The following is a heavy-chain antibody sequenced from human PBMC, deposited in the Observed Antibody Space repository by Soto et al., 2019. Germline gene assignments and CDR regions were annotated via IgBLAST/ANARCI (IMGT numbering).Heavy chain of an antibody. V-gene: IGHV3-33*01. Sequence: QVQLVESGGGVVQPGRSLRLSCAASGFTFSSYGMHWVRQAPGKGLEWVAVIWSDGSNKYYADSVKGRFTIYRDNSKNRLYLQKNSLRSEDTAVYNCARGRYGMDVWGQGTTVTVSS. CDR1: GFTFSSYG. CDR3: ARGRYGMDV. CDR2: IWSDGSNK. J-gene: IGHJ6*02.